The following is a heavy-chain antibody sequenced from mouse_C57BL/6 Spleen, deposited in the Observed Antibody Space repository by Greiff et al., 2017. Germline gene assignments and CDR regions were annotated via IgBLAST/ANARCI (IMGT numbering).Heavy chain of an antibody. J-gene: IGHJ4*01. D-gene: IGHD2-3*01. CDR2: INPNNGGT. V-gene: IGHV1-26*01. CDR3: ARSDGYYEYAMDY. CDR1: GYTFTDYY. Sequence: VQLQQSGPELVKPGDSVKISCKASGYTFTDYYMNWVKQSHGKSLEWIGDINPNNGGTSYNQKFKGKATLTVDKSSCTAYMELRSLTSEDYAVYYCARSDGYYEYAMDYWGQGTSVTVSS.